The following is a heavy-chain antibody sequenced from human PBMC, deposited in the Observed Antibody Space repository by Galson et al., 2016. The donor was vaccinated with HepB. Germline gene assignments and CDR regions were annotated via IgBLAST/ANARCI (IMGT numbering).Heavy chain of an antibody. V-gene: IGHV4-34*01. CDR2: TNHRGNT. Sequence: SETLSLTCAVYGGSFSQYSWSWIRQPPGKGLEWIGDTNHRGNTNYNRSLKSRVTISVDTSKNQFSLKLTPVTAADTAVYYCAPRAQRLLRVIDSWGQGTLVTVSS. J-gene: IGHJ4*02. CDR3: APRAQRLLRVIDS. D-gene: IGHD6-25*01. CDR1: GGSFSQYS.